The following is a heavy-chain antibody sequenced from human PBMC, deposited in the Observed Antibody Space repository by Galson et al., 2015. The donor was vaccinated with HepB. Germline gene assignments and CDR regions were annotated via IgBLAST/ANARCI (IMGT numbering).Heavy chain of an antibody. Sequence: QSGAEVKKPGESLRISCKTSGYRFTTNWIGWVRQMPGKGLEWMGLIYPGVSDIRYSPSFQGQVTISADKSITTAYLQWNTLKASDTAMYYCAWGGLYSFFYWGQGTQVTVSS. D-gene: IGHD5-18*01. CDR1: GYRFTTNW. J-gene: IGHJ4*02. CDR3: AWGGLYSFFY. V-gene: IGHV5-51*01. CDR2: IYPGVSDI.